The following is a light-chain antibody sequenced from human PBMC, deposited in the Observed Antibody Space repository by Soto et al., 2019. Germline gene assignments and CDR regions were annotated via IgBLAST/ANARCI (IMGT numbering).Light chain of an antibody. V-gene: IGKV1-12*01. CDR2: AVS. CDR1: QGISNW. CDR3: QHVNCFPFT. Sequence: DIQMTQSPSSVSSAIGARLTITCRASQGISNWLAWYQQKPGEVPQLLIYAVSSFQTGVPSRFSGSVCGTDFTLTISSLQPEYCVNYYCQHVNCFPFTFGGGTKVEI. J-gene: IGKJ4*01.